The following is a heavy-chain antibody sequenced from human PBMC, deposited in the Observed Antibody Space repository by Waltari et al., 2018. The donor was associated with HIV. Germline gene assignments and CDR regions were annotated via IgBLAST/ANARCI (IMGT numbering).Heavy chain of an antibody. CDR2: IGSGDA. D-gene: IGHD3-22*01. CDR1: GFTFSTYA. CDR3: AKDQLHYNNIWDPADY. V-gene: IGHV3-23*01. Sequence: EVQLLESGGGLVQPGGSLRLSCVASGFTFSTYAMSWVRQAPGKGLEWVSAIGSGDAYYADSVKGRFTISRDDSKNTLYLQMNSLRDEDTAVYYCAKDQLHYNNIWDPADYWGQGTLVTVSS. J-gene: IGHJ4*02.